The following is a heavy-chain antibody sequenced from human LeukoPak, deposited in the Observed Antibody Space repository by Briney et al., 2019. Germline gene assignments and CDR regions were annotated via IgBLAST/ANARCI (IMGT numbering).Heavy chain of an antibody. CDR3: ARDNFTYYYDSSGYYNYYYYGMDV. J-gene: IGHJ6*02. V-gene: IGHV4-59*01. CDR2: IYYSGST. CDR1: GGSISSYY. Sequence: SEALSLTCTVSGGSISSYYWSWIRQPPGKGLEWIGYIYYSGSTNYNPSLKSRVTISVDTSKNQFSLKLSSVTAADTAVYYCARDNFTYYYDSSGYYNYYYYGMDVWGQGTTVTVSS. D-gene: IGHD3-22*01.